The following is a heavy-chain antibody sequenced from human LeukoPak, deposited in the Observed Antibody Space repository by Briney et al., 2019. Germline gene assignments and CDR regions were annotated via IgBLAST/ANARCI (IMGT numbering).Heavy chain of an antibody. CDR1: GFTFSSYA. CDR2: ISGSGDST. Sequence: GGSLRLSCAASGFTFSSYAMSWVRQAPGKGLEWVSSISGSGDSTYFADSVKGRLTISRDNSKNTLCLQMNSLRVEDTAMYYCAKQRSLVVGAINYWGQGTLVTVSS. V-gene: IGHV3-23*01. D-gene: IGHD1-26*01. J-gene: IGHJ4*02. CDR3: AKQRSLVVGAINY.